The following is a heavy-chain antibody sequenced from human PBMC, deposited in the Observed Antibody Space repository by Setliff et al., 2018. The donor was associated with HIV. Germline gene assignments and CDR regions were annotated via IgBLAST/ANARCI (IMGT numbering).Heavy chain of an antibody. Sequence: SETLSLTCAVYVGSFSGHYWIWIRQPPGKGLEWIGETDPSGSTKYNPSLKSRVTISVDRSKNQFSLKLTSVTAADTAVYYCARGQDLGATWTGYYYYYMDVWGKGTTVTVSS. D-gene: IGHD1-26*01. V-gene: IGHV4-34*01. CDR3: ARGQDLGATWTGYYYYYMDV. CDR2: TDPSGST. CDR1: VGSFSGHY. J-gene: IGHJ6*03.